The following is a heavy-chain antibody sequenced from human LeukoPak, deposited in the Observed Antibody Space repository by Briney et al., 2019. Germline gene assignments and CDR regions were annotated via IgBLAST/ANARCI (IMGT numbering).Heavy chain of an antibody. J-gene: IGHJ6*02. CDR3: AGIAAAGTNYYGMDV. CDR1: GGSFSGYY. Sequence: SETLSLTCAVYGGSFSGYYWSWIRQPPGKGLEWIGEINHSGSTNYNPSLKSRVTISVDTSKNQFSLKLSSVTAADTAVYYCAGIAAAGTNYYGMDVWGQGTTVTVSS. CDR2: INHSGST. D-gene: IGHD6-13*01. V-gene: IGHV4-34*01.